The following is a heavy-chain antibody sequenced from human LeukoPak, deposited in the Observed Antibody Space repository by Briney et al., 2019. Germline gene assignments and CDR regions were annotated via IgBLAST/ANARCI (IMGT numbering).Heavy chain of an antibody. CDR2: IRQDGSEK. Sequence: GGSLRLSCAASGFTFSSYWMSWVRQAPGKGLEWVADIRQDGSEKYYVDSVKGRFTISRDNRKNSLYLQMDSLRAEDTAVYYCARGTIADRYLFDNWGQGTLVTVSP. CDR1: GFTFSSYW. J-gene: IGHJ4*02. V-gene: IGHV3-7*01. D-gene: IGHD6-6*01. CDR3: ARGTIADRYLFDN.